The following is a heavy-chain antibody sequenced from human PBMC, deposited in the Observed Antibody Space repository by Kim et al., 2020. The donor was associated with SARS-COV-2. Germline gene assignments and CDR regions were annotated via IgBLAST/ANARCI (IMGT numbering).Heavy chain of an antibody. CDR3: AKDRRSGGTCFDY. V-gene: IGHV3-23*01. D-gene: IGHD2-15*01. J-gene: IGHJ4*02. Sequence: YYADSVKGRFTISSDNSKTTLYLQMNGLTAEDTAVYYCAKDRRSGGTCFDYWGQGTLVTVSS.